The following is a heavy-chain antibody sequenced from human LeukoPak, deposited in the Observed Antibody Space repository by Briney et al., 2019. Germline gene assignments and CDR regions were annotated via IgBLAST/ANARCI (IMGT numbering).Heavy chain of an antibody. Sequence: GESLKISCKGSGYSLTSYWIGWVRQMPGKGLEWMGIIYPGDSDTKYSPSFQGQVTISADKSISTAYLQWNNLRASDTAMYYCARGDVVRGVSWFDSWGQGALVTVSS. V-gene: IGHV5-51*01. CDR2: IYPGDSDT. CDR1: GYSLTSYW. CDR3: ARGDVVRGVSWFDS. J-gene: IGHJ5*01. D-gene: IGHD2-21*02.